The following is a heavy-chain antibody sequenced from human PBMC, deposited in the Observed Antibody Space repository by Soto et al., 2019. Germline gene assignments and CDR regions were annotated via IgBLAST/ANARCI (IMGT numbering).Heavy chain of an antibody. V-gene: IGHV1-18*01. CDR3: ARKTKPLTQDINYFDY. D-gene: IGHD5-12*01. Sequence: ASVKVSCKASGYTFTSYGISWVRQAPGQGLEWMGWISAYNGNTNYAQKLQGRVTMTTDTSTSTAYMELRSLRSDDTAVYYCARKTKPLTQDINYFDYWGQGTLVTVSS. J-gene: IGHJ4*02. CDR2: ISAYNGNT. CDR1: GYTFTSYG.